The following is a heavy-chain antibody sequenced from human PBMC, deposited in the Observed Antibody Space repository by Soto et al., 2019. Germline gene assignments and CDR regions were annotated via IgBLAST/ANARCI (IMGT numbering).Heavy chain of an antibody. D-gene: IGHD6-19*01. J-gene: IGHJ2*01. Sequence: EVQLLESGGGLVQPGGSLRLSCAASGFTFSSYAMSWVRQAPGKGLEWVSAISGSGASTYYANSVKGRFTISRDNSKNTLYLQMNSLRAEDTAVYDCAKVLGRSGWVYWYFDLWGRGTLVTVSS. CDR1: GFTFSSYA. V-gene: IGHV3-23*01. CDR2: ISGSGAST. CDR3: AKVLGRSGWVYWYFDL.